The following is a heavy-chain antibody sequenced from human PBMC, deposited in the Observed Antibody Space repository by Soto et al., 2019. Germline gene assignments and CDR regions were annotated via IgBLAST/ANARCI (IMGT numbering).Heavy chain of an antibody. D-gene: IGHD3-10*01. CDR1: GGSISSGGYY. Sequence: QVQLQESGPGLVKPSQTLSLTCTVSGGSISSGGYYWSWIRQHPGKGLEWIGYIYYSGSTYYNSSLKSRVTLSVDTSKNQFSPKLSSVTAADTAVYYCARGITMVRGVILTPYFDYWGQGTLVTVSS. V-gene: IGHV4-31*03. CDR2: IYYSGST. J-gene: IGHJ4*02. CDR3: ARGITMVRGVILTPYFDY.